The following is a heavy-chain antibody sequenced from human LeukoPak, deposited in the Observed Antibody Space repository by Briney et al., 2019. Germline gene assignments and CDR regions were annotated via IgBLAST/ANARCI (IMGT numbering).Heavy chain of an antibody. CDR3: ARSDAPMDKHFDY. V-gene: IGHV3-48*04. CDR1: GFAFSDYN. Sequence: GGSLRLSCAASGFAFSDYNMNWVRQAPGKGLEWVSYITNWSGTIYYADSVKGRFTISRDDAKNSLYLQMNSLRAEDTAVYYCARSDAPMDKHFDYWGQGTLVTVSS. CDR2: ITNWSGTI. J-gene: IGHJ4*02. D-gene: IGHD3-10*01.